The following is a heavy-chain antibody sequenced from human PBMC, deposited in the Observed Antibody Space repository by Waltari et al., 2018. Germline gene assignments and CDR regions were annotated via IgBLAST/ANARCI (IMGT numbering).Heavy chain of an antibody. Sequence: EVQLLESGGGLVQPGGSLRLSCAASGFLFSHCHMAWVRQAPGKGLEWVSGIRNSGGNTYYGDSVKGRFAISRDNSRNTLHLQMNGLRAEDTAIYYCTSWRVVAGTGWFDSWGQGTLVTVSS. J-gene: IGHJ5*01. CDR3: TSWRVVAGTGWFDS. V-gene: IGHV3-23*01. CDR1: GFLFSHCH. CDR2: IRNSGGNT. D-gene: IGHD2-15*01.